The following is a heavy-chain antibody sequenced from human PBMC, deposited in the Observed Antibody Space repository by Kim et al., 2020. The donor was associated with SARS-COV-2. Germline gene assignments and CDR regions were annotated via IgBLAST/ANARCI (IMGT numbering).Heavy chain of an antibody. CDR3: AKIHGDYVPFYYYGMDV. V-gene: IGHV3-23*01. CDR1: GFTFSSYA. J-gene: IGHJ6*02. Sequence: GGSLRLSCAASGFTFSSYAMSWVRQAPGKGLEWVSAISGSGGSTYYADSVKGRFTISRDNSKNTLYLQMNSLRAEDTAVYYCAKIHGDYVPFYYYGMDVWGQGTTVTVSS. D-gene: IGHD4-17*01. CDR2: ISGSGGST.